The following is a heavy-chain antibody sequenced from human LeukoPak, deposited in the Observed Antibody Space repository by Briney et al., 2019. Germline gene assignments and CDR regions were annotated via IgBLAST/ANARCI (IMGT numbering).Heavy chain of an antibody. Sequence: GGSLRLSCTASGFTFSDSYMTWIRQAPGKGLEWVSAISGSGGSTYYADSVKGRFTISRDNSKNTLFLQMNSLRAEDTAVYYCAKVKMEGGNTYYFDYWGQGTLVTVSS. V-gene: IGHV3-23*01. J-gene: IGHJ4*02. CDR3: AKVKMEGGNTYYFDY. D-gene: IGHD1-1*01. CDR1: GFTFSDSY. CDR2: ISGSGGST.